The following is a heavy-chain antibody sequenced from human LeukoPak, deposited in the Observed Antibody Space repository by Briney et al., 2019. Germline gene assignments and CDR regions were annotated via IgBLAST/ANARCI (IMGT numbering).Heavy chain of an antibody. J-gene: IGHJ1*01. Sequence: ASVKVSCKVSGYTLTELSMHWVRQAPGKGLEWMGGFDPEDGETIYAQKFQGRVTMTEDTSTDTAYMELSRLRSDDTAVYYCARAARGSWSGGGYFQHWGRGTLVTVSS. CDR2: FDPEDGET. D-gene: IGHD6-13*01. CDR1: GYTLTELS. CDR3: ARAARGSWSGGGYFQH. V-gene: IGHV1-24*01.